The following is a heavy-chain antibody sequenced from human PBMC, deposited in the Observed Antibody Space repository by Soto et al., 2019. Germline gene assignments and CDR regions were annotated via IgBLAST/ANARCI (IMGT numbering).Heavy chain of an antibody. D-gene: IGHD3-22*01. CDR1: GLSLTPIW. J-gene: IGHJ4*02. CDR2: IKSETDGGTT. V-gene: IGHV3-15*07. CDR3: NTDPAVVFLDFDY. Sequence: EVQLVESGGGFVEPGGSLRLSCAASGLSLTPIWMNWVRQAPGKELEWVGRIKSETDGGTTEYAAPVKGRFIISRDDPRNTVYLQMNSLKIADTAVYFCNTDPAVVFLDFDYWGQGALVTVSS.